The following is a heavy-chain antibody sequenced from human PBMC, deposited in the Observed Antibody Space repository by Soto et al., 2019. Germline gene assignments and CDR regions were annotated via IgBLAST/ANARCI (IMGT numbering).Heavy chain of an antibody. Sequence: QPGGSLRLSCTTSGFTFGDYAMSWFRQTPGEGQEWVGFVRTYAYGETTEYAASVKGRFTVGRDNSRSIAYLHMSSLKTEDTGVYFCSRDCPCGRGYCTNGACFPKDFWGQGTLVTVSS. J-gene: IGHJ4*02. CDR3: SRDCPCGRGYCTNGACFPKDF. V-gene: IGHV3-49*03. CDR1: GFTFGDYA. CDR2: VRTYAYGETT. D-gene: IGHD2-8*01.